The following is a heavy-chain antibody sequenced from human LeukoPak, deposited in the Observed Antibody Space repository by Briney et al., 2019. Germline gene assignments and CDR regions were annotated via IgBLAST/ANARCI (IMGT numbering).Heavy chain of an antibody. CDR3: ARRLRPGCCSGGSCTYYFDY. J-gene: IGHJ4*02. D-gene: IGHD2-15*01. CDR2: IYYSGST. Sequence: SETLSLTCTVSGGSISSSSYYWGWIRQPPGKGLEWIGSIYYSGSTYYNPSLKSRVTISVDTSKNQFSLKLSSVTAADTAVYYCARRLRPGCCSGGSCTYYFDYWGQGTLATVSS. CDR1: GGSISSSSYY. V-gene: IGHV4-39*01.